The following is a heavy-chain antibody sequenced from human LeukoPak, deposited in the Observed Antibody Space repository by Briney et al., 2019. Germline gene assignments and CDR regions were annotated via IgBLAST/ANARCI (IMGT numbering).Heavy chain of an antibody. CDR2: IIPIFGTA. D-gene: IGHD4-17*01. Sequence: ASVKVSCKASGGTFSSYAISWVRQAPGQGLEWMGGIIPIFGTANYAQKFQGRVTITADESTSTAYMELSSLRSEDTAVYYCARDSGYGDYNLVPYWGQGTLVTVSS. CDR1: GGTFSSYA. J-gene: IGHJ4*02. CDR3: ARDSGYGDYNLVPY. V-gene: IGHV1-69*13.